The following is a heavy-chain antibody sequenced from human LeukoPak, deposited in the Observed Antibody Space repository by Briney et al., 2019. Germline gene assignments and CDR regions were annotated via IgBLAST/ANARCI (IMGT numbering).Heavy chain of an antibody. V-gene: IGHV4-4*02. CDR3: ARAPGYYGSGSYLVDY. D-gene: IGHD3-10*01. CDR2: IYHSGST. CDR1: GGSISSSNW. J-gene: IGHJ4*02. Sequence: SETLSLTCAVSGGSISSSNWWSWVRQPPGKGLEWIGEIYHSGSTYYNPSLKSRVTMSADTSKNQFSLKLSSVTAADTAVYYCARAPGYYGSGSYLVDYWGQGTLVTVSS.